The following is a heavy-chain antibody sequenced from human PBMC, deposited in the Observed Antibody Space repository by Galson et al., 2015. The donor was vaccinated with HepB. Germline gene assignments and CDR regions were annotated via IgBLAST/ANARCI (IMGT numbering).Heavy chain of an antibody. J-gene: IGHJ3*02. V-gene: IGHV1-2*02. CDR3: ARDGAGPGYYQPRDAFDI. CDR1: GYTFTGYY. D-gene: IGHD3-22*01. CDR2: INPNSGGT. Sequence: SVKVSCKASGYTFTGYYMHWVRQAPGQGLEWMGWINPNSGGTNYAQKFQGRVTMTRDTSISTAYMELSRLRSDDTAVYYCARDGAGPGYYQPRDAFDIWGQGTMVTVSS.